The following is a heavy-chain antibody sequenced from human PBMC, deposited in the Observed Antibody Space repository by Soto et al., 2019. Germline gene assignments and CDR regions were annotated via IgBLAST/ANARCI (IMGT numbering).Heavy chain of an antibody. CDR1: GQTFNRYW. J-gene: IGHJ6*02. D-gene: IGHD3-3*01. Sequence: DVQLAESGGGLVQPGGSLRLSCVASGQTFNRYWMSWVRQAPGKGLEWVANIKQDGSEEYYVDSVKGRFTISRDNAKKSLYLQMNSLRAEDTAMYYCVRTHFDSLSFDFYGMDVWGQGTTVIVSS. CDR2: IKQDGSEE. CDR3: VRTHFDSLSFDFYGMDV. V-gene: IGHV3-7*03.